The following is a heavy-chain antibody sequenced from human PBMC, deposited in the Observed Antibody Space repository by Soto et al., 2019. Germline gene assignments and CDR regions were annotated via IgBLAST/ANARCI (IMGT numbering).Heavy chain of an antibody. CDR1: GYSFTSYW. Sequence: GESLKISCKGSGYSFTSYWIGWVRQMPGKGLEWMGIIYPGDSDTRYSPSFQGQVTISADKSISTAYLQWSSLKASDTAMYYCARQRYYDSSGYYYYYYGMDVWGQGTTVTVSS. D-gene: IGHD3-22*01. J-gene: IGHJ6*02. V-gene: IGHV5-51*01. CDR2: IYPGDSDT. CDR3: ARQRYYDSSGYYYYYYGMDV.